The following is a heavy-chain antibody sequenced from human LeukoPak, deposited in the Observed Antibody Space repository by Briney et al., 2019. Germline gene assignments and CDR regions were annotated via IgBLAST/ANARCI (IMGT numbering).Heavy chain of an antibody. J-gene: IGHJ4*02. V-gene: IGHV3-9*01. CDR1: GFTFDDYA. Sequence: GGSLRLSCAASGFTFDDYAMHWVWQAPGKGLEWVSGISWNSGSIGYADSVKGRFTISRDNAKNSLYLQMNSLRAEDTALYYCARSSGEFLHPHYFDYWGQGTLVTVSS. D-gene: IGHD3-10*01. CDR2: ISWNSGSI. CDR3: ARSSGEFLHPHYFDY.